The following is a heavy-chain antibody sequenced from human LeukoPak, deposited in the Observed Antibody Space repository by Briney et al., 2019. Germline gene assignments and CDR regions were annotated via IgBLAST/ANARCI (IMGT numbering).Heavy chain of an antibody. Sequence: PGGSLRLXCAASGFTFSSYAMSWVRQAPGKGLEWVSAISGSGGSTYYADSEKGRFTISRDNSKNTLYLQMNSLRAEDTAVYYCAKSIQLWFRSTFDYWGQGTLVTVSS. D-gene: IGHD5-18*01. CDR2: ISGSGGST. V-gene: IGHV3-23*01. J-gene: IGHJ4*02. CDR1: GFTFSSYA. CDR3: AKSIQLWFRSTFDY.